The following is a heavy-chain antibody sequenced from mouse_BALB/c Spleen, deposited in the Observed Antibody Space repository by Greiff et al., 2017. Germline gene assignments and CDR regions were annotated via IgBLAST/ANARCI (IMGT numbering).Heavy chain of an antibody. CDR1: GFSLTSYG. V-gene: IGHV2-9*02. J-gene: IGHJ2*01. CDR3: ARAPGNYYGSSYSYFDY. CDR2: IWAGGST. Sequence: QVQLKESGPGLVAPSQSLSITCTVSGFSLTSYGVHWVRQPPGKGLEWLGVIWAGGSTNYNSALMSRLSISKDNSKSQVFLKMNSLQTDDTAMYYCARAPGNYYGSSYSYFDYWGQGTTLTVSS. D-gene: IGHD1-1*01.